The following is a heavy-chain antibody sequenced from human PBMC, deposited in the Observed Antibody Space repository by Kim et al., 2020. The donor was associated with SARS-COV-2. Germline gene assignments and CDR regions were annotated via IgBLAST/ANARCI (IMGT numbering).Heavy chain of an antibody. J-gene: IGHJ6*02. Sequence: SVKVSCEVSGDTFYSYGITWVRQAPGQGLEWMGGVLPKFDTTKYGQKFQGRVTITADDSTSTAYMELRSLRSDDTAVYYCARVPGVYNWNYEGGQAMDVWGQGTTITVSS. D-gene: IGHD1-7*01. CDR2: VLPKFDTT. CDR1: GDTFYSYG. CDR3: ARVPGVYNWNYEGGQAMDV. V-gene: IGHV1-69*13.